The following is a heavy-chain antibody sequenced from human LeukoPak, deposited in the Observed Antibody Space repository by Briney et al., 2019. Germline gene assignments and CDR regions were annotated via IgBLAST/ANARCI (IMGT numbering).Heavy chain of an antibody. CDR3: AKDGGTTPFDY. Sequence: GGSLRLSCAASGFTFSSYGMHWVRQAPGKGLEWVAVISYDGSNKYYADSVKGRFTISRDNSKNTLHLQMNSLRAEDTAVYYCAKDGGTTPFDYWGQGTLVTVSS. CDR1: GFTFSSYG. CDR2: ISYDGSNK. V-gene: IGHV3-30*18. D-gene: IGHD1-1*01. J-gene: IGHJ4*02.